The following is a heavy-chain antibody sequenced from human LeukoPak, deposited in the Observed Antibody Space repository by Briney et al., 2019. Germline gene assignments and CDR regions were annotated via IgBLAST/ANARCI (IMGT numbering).Heavy chain of an antibody. CDR3: ARDRSHQRRFHSSREENWFDP. CDR1: GFTFSGSA. CDR2: IRSKANSYAT. J-gene: IGHJ5*02. V-gene: IGHV3-73*01. D-gene: IGHD6-13*01. Sequence: GGSLRLSCAASGFTFSGSAMHWVRQASGKGLEWVGRIRSKANSYATAYAASVKGRFTISRDDSKNTAYLQMNSLRAEDTAVYYCARDRSHQRRFHSSREENWFDPWGQGTLVTVSS.